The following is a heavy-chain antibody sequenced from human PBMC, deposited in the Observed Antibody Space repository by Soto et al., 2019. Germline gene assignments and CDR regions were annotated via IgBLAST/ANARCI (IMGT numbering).Heavy chain of an antibody. CDR1: GGSISSNY. V-gene: IGHV4-59*12. D-gene: IGHD3-10*01. Sequence: SETLSRTCAGSGGSISSNYWVWIRQAPGRGLEGIGYVYYSGRTNYNPSLESRVTISVPTSETQFSLKLPSVTAADTVVYYCARGARFGDTRSMDVWGKGPTVTAP. J-gene: IGHJ6*03. CDR3: ARGARFGDTRSMDV. CDR2: VYYSGRT.